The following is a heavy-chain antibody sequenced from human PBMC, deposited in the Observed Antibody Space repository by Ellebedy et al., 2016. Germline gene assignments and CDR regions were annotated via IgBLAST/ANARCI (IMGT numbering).Heavy chain of an antibody. D-gene: IGHD4-17*01. Sequence: GGSLRLXXVGSGFTFSVRGMTWVRQAPGKGLEWVATISRASDPYYADSVKGRFTISRNNGMNSVFLQMNSLRVEDTAVYYCARVGDYIRFRFDPWGQGTLVSVSS. CDR2: ISRASDP. J-gene: IGHJ5*02. CDR1: GFTFSVRG. V-gene: IGHV3-69-1*01. CDR3: ARVGDYIRFRFDP.